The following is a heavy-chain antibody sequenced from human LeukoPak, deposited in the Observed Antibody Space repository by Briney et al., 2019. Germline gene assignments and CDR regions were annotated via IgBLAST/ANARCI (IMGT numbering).Heavy chain of an antibody. CDR3: ARRYYDILTGYPYYFDY. Sequence: GGSLRLSCAASGFTVSSNYMSWVRQAPGKGLEWVSVIYSGGSTYYADSVKGRFTISRDNSKNTLYLQMNSLRAEDTAVYYCARRYYDILTGYPYYFDYWGQGTLVTVSS. D-gene: IGHD3-9*01. J-gene: IGHJ4*02. V-gene: IGHV3-53*01. CDR2: IYSGGST. CDR1: GFTVSSNY.